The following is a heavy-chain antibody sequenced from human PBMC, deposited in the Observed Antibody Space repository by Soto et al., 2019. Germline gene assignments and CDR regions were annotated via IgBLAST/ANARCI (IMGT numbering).Heavy chain of an antibody. CDR2: ISGSGDNT. Sequence: EVQLLESGGGLVQPGGSLRLSCAAPGFTFSSDAMNWVRQAPGKGLEWVSGISGSGDNTYYEDSVKGRFTISRDNSKNTLYLQMNSLRAEYTAVYYCATGATLYEFLTGTLAYWGQGTLVTVSS. CDR1: GFTFSSDA. V-gene: IGHV3-23*01. D-gene: IGHD3-9*01. J-gene: IGHJ4*02. CDR3: ATGATLYEFLTGTLAY.